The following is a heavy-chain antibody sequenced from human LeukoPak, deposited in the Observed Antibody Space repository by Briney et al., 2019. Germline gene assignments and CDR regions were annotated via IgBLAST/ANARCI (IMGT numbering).Heavy chain of an antibody. CDR3: ARDWAGTTGLDY. J-gene: IGHJ4*02. CDR1: GGSISGYY. Sequence: ETLSLTCTVSGGSISGYYWSWIRQPPGKGLEWIGYIYYSGSTNYNPSLKSRVAISVDTSKNQFSLKLSSVTAADTAVYYCARDWAGTTGLDYWGQGTLVTVSS. CDR2: IYYSGST. V-gene: IGHV4-59*01. D-gene: IGHD1-1*01.